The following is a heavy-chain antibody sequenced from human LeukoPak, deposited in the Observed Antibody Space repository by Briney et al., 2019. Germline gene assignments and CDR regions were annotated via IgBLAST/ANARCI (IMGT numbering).Heavy chain of an antibody. CDR1: GNTFTGYY. V-gene: IGHV1-2*02. D-gene: IGHD3-16*01. CDR3: VRDRQRVFGIYYYGMDL. J-gene: IGHJ6*02. CDR2: INPDSGGT. Sequence: GASVKVSCKASGNTFTGYYIHWVRQAPGQGLEWMGWINPDSGGTHYEQKFQGRVTMTTDTSTTTAYMEVRSLTSDDTAVYYCVRDRQRVFGIYYYGMDLWGQGPRSPSP.